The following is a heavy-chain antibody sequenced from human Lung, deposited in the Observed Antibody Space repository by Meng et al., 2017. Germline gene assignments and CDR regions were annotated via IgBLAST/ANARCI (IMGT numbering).Heavy chain of an antibody. J-gene: IGHJ4*01. CDR2: MKSNVDGGTV. Sequence: EVQLVEAGGGFVKPWGSLRRSWAASGFTFSNAWMTGVRQAPGKGLEWIGRMKSNVDGGTVDYAAAVKGRFFISRDDSENTFYLQMNSLKTEDTAVYYCSGHVDYWGHGTLVTVSS. V-gene: IGHV3-15*01. CDR1: GFTFSNAW. CDR3: SGHVDY.